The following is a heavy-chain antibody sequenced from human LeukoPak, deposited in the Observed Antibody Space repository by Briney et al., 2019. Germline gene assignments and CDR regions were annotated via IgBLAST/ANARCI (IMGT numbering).Heavy chain of an antibody. CDR1: GFTFSSYG. V-gene: IGHV3-30*02. Sequence: GGSLRLSCAASGFTFSSYGMHWVRQAPGKGLEWVAFIRYDGSNKYYADSVKGRFTISRDNSKNTLYLQMNSLSAEDTAVYYCAKERDTATVTIDYWGQGTLVTVSS. CDR3: AKERDTATVTIDY. D-gene: IGHD5-18*01. J-gene: IGHJ4*02. CDR2: IRYDGSNK.